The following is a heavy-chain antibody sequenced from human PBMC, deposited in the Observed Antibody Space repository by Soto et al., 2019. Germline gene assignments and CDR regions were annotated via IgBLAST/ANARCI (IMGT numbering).Heavy chain of an antibody. CDR3: ARDKSNYGSGSYYTFDDY. CDR2: IIPIFGTA. J-gene: IGHJ4*02. V-gene: IGHV1-69*13. Sequence: SVKVSCKASGGTFSSYAISWVRQAPGQGLEWMGGIIPIFGTANYAQKFQGRVTISADESTSTAYMELSSLRSEDTAVYYCARDKSNYGSGSYYTFDDYWGQGTLVTVSS. D-gene: IGHD3-10*01. CDR1: GGTFSSYA.